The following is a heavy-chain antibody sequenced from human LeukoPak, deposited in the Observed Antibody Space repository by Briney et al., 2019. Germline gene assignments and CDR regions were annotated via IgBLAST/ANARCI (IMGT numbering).Heavy chain of an antibody. J-gene: IGHJ2*01. Sequence: RPSQTLSLTCAVSGGSISSGGYSWSWIRQPPGKGLEWIGSLYYSGTTHYNPSLKSRVTISVDTSKNQFSLKLSSVTAADAAVYYCARVEERGDYRYWYFEGWGRGTLVTVSS. CDR1: GGSISSGGYS. V-gene: IGHV4-30-2*03. CDR3: ARVEERGDYRYWYFEG. D-gene: IGHD3-10*01. CDR2: LYYSGTT.